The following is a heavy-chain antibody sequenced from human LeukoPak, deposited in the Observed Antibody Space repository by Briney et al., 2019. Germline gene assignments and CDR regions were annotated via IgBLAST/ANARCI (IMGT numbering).Heavy chain of an antibody. CDR2: VSGSGGRT. Sequence: GGSLRLSCAASGFTFNTYAMTWVRQAPGRGLEWVSTVSGSGGRTYYADSVKGRFTISRDNSNNTLYLYMTRLRAEDTALYSCAKDGQVRGAIPHYSDSWGQGTLVTVSS. CDR1: GFTFNTYA. V-gene: IGHV3-23*01. J-gene: IGHJ4*02. D-gene: IGHD3-10*01. CDR3: AKDGQVRGAIPHYSDS.